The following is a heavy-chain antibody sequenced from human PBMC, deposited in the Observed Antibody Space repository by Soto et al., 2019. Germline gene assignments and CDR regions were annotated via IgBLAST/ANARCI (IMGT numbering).Heavy chain of an antibody. CDR1: GYPFSDNH. CDR2: INPKSDDT. CDR3: ARKHSLDYIRWGLDP. D-gene: IGHD4-4*01. J-gene: IGHJ5*02. V-gene: IGHV1-2*02. Sequence: ASVKVSCKASGYPFSDNHIHWLRRAPGQGLEWMGRINPKSDDTNYAQKFQGRVTMTRDTSIDTAYLELTGLTSDDTATYYCARKHSLDYIRWGLDPWGQGTLVTVSS.